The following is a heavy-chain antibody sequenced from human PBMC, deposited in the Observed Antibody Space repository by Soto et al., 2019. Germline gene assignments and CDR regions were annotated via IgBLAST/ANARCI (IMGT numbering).Heavy chain of an antibody. V-gene: IGHV4-30-4*01. CDR3: ARDLFLDYGGPTGWFDP. CDR1: GGSISSGDYY. D-gene: IGHD4-17*01. Sequence: SQTLSLTCTVSGGSISSGDYYWSWIRQPPGKGLEWIGYIYYTGSTYYNPSLKSRVTISVDTSKNQFSLRLSSVTAADTAVYYCARDLFLDYGGPTGWFDPWGQGTLVTVSS. CDR2: IYYTGST. J-gene: IGHJ5*02.